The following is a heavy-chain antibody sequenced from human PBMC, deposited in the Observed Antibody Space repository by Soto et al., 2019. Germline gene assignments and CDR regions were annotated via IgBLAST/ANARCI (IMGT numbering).Heavy chain of an antibody. CDR2: VWYEGSNK. V-gene: IGHV3-33*06. Sequence: QVQLVESGGGVVQPGRSLRLSCEASGFTFSSYAMNWVRQAPGKGLEWVAVVWYEGSNKFYVDSVKGRFTISRDNSENTVYLQMDSLSAEDTAIYYCAKKMFADTNEHHPNDVFDIWGQGTEVTVSS. D-gene: IGHD2-8*01. CDR3: AKKMFADTNEHHPNDVFDI. CDR1: GFTFSSYA. J-gene: IGHJ3*02.